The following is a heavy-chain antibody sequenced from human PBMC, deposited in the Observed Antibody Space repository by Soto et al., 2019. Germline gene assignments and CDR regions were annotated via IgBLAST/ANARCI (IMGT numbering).Heavy chain of an antibody. CDR3: ARIAAAGTNFDG. Sequence: QVQLQESGPGLVKPSGTLSLTCAVSGGSISSSNWWSWVRQPRGKGLEWIGEIYHSGSTNYNPSLEDRVTLSVDESKAQFSVKLSSVTAADTAVYCRARIAAAGTNFDGWGGGNLGTVSS. V-gene: IGHV4-4*01. CDR1: GGSISSSNW. D-gene: IGHD6-13*01. CDR2: IYHSGST. J-gene: IGHJ4*02.